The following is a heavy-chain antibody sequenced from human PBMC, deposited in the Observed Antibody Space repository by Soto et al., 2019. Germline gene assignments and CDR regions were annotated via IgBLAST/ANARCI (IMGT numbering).Heavy chain of an antibody. CDR3: ARGSFSSSSFWFDP. CDR1: GGSISSDANF. V-gene: IGHV4-31*03. J-gene: IGHJ5*02. CDR2: ISYTGRT. Sequence: LSLTCTVSGGSISSDANFWSWIRQLPGRGLEWIGYISYTGRTYYTPSLNSRLTISLDTSKNLFSLRLSAVTAADTAVYFCARGSFSSSSFWFDPWGQGTLVTVSS. D-gene: IGHD6-6*01.